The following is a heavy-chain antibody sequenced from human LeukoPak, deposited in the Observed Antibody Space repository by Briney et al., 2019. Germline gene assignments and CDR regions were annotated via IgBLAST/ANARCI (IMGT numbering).Heavy chain of an antibody. Sequence: GGSLRLSCSASEFTFSRYAMHWVRQAPGKGLVWVSRINSDGSSTTYADSVKGRFTISRDNAKNTLYLQMNSLRAEDTAVYYCVREPQAEYYFDYWGQGTLVTVSS. J-gene: IGHJ4*02. CDR3: VREPQAEYYFDY. CDR2: INSDGSST. D-gene: IGHD1-14*01. CDR1: EFTFSRYA. V-gene: IGHV3-74*01.